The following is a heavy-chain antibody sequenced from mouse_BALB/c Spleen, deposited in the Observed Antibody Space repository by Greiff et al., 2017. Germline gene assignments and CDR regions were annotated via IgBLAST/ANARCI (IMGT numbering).Heavy chain of an antibody. Sequence: EEKLMESGGGLVKPGGSLKLSCAASGFTFSSYAMSWVRQTPEKRLEWVATISSGGSYTYYPDSVKGRFTISRDNAKNTLYLQMSSLRSEDTAMYYCARQGAMITGAMDYWGQGTSVTVSS. CDR1: GFTFSSYA. CDR3: ARQGAMITGAMDY. D-gene: IGHD2-4*01. CDR2: ISSGGSYT. V-gene: IGHV5-9-3*01. J-gene: IGHJ4*01.